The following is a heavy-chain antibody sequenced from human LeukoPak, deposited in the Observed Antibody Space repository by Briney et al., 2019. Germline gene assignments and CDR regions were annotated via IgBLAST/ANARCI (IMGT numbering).Heavy chain of an antibody. Sequence: SETLSLTCTVSGGSISSYYWSWIRQPAGKGLEWIGRIYTSGSTNYNPSLKRRVTMSVDTSKNQFSLKLSSVTAADTAVYYCAIERFYGDYEVNWFDPWGQGTLVTVSS. CDR3: AIERFYGDYEVNWFDP. D-gene: IGHD4-17*01. CDR1: GGSISSYY. V-gene: IGHV4-4*07. CDR2: IYTSGST. J-gene: IGHJ5*02.